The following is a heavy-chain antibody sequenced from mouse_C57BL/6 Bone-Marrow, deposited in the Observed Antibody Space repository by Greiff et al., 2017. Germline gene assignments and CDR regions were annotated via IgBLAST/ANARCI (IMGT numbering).Heavy chain of an antibody. D-gene: IGHD4-1*01. J-gene: IGHJ3*01. CDR3: ARANWDFAY. CDR1: GFTFSSYA. V-gene: IGHV5-4*03. CDR2: ISDGGSYT. Sequence: EVKLQESGGGLVKPGGSLKLSCAASGFTFSSYAMSWVRQTPEKRLEWVATISDGGSYTYYPDNVKGRFTISRDNAKNNLYLHMSHLKSEDTAMYYCARANWDFAYWGQGTLVTVSA.